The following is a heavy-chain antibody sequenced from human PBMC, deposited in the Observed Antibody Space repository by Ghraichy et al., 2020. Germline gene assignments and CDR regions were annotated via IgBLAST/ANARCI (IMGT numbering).Heavy chain of an antibody. CDR1: GYTFTGYY. Sequence: ASVKVSCKASGYTFTGYYMHWVRQAPGQGLEWMGWINPNSGGTNYAQKFQGRVTMTRDTSISTAYMELSRLRSDDTAVYYCATTYYYDSSGYYYVDAFDIWGQGTMVTVSS. J-gene: IGHJ3*02. CDR3: ATTYYYDSSGYYYVDAFDI. D-gene: IGHD3-22*01. V-gene: IGHV1-2*02. CDR2: INPNSGGT.